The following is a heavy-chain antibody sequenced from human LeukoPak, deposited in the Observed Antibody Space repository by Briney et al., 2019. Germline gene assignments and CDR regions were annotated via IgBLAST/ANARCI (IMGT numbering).Heavy chain of an antibody. CDR3: AKDRGYRWSAFDI. CDR1: GFTFSSYG. Sequence: PGGSLRLSCAASGFTFSSYGMSWVRQAPGKGLEWVSAISGSGGSTYYADSVKGRFTISRDNSKNTLYLQMNSLRAEDTAVYYCAKDRGYRWSAFDIWGQGTMVTVSS. J-gene: IGHJ3*02. V-gene: IGHV3-23*01. D-gene: IGHD5-12*01. CDR2: ISGSGGST.